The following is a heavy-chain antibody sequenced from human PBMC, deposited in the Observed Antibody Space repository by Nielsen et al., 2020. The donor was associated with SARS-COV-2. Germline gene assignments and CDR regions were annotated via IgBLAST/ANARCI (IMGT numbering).Heavy chain of an antibody. Sequence: GGSLRLSCAASGFTFSSYAMHWVRQAPGKGLEWVAVISDDGSEKYYADSVKGRFTISRDNSKNTLYLQMNSLRGEDTAVHYCARGNGWGSYFDYWGQGTLVTVSS. J-gene: IGHJ4*02. D-gene: IGHD7-27*01. CDR3: ARGNGWGSYFDY. V-gene: IGHV3-30-3*01. CDR1: GFTFSSYA. CDR2: ISDDGSEK.